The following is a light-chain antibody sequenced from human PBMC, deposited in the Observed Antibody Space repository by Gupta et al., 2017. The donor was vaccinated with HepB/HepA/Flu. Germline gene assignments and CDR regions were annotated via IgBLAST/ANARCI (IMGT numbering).Light chain of an antibody. V-gene: IGLV2-14*03. CDR2: DGS. CDR1: SSDVGGYNY. J-gene: IGLJ2*01. CDR3: SSYTSSSTLEVV. Sequence: QSALTQPASASGSPGPSTTTSCTGTSSDVGGYNYVSWYQQHPGKAPKLMIYDGSNRLSGGANRFSGSKSGNTASLTISGLQAEDEADYYCSSYTSSSTLEVVFGGGTKLTVL.